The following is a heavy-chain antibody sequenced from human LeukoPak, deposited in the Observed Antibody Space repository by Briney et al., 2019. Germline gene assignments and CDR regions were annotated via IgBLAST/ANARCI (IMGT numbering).Heavy chain of an antibody. Sequence: QPGGSLRLSCAASGFTFSSYAMSWVRQAPGKGLEWVSAISGSGGSTYYADSVKGRFTISRDNSKNTLYLQMNSLRAEDTAIYYCAKDPGFGYGDPDAFDIWGQGTMVTVSS. CDR3: AKDPGFGYGDPDAFDI. J-gene: IGHJ3*02. V-gene: IGHV3-23*01. CDR2: ISGSGGST. D-gene: IGHD4-17*01. CDR1: GFTFSSYA.